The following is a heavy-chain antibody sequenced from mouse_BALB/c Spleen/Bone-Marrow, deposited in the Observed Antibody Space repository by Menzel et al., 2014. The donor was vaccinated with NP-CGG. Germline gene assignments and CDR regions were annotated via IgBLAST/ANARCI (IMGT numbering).Heavy chain of an antibody. D-gene: IGHD1-1*01. CDR2: INPSTGYT. Sequence: QVQLQQSGAELAKPGASVKMSCKASGYTFTSYWMHWVEQRPGQGLEWIGYINPSTGYTEYNQKFKDKATLTADKSSSTAYMQLSSLTSEDSAVYYCARRDYGSSYAWFAYWGQGTLGTVSA. J-gene: IGHJ3*01. V-gene: IGHV1-7*01. CDR1: GYTFTSYW. CDR3: ARRDYGSSYAWFAY.